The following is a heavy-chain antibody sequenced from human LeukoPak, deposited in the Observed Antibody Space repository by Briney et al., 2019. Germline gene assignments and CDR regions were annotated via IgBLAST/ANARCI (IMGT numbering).Heavy chain of an antibody. V-gene: IGHV3-74*01. CDR3: ERGYSSRLYNWLDP. Sequence: TGGSLRLSCAASGFTFSSYWMHWVRQAPGKGLVWVSRISYDGGDPSYADSVKGRFTISRDNAKNTLYLQMNSLTAEDTAVYYCERGYSSRLYNWLDPWGQGTLVTVSS. CDR1: GFTFSSYW. CDR2: ISYDGGDP. D-gene: IGHD6-13*01. J-gene: IGHJ5*02.